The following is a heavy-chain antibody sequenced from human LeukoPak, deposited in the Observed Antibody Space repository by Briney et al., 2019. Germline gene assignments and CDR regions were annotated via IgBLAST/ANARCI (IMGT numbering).Heavy chain of an antibody. J-gene: IGHJ4*02. CDR1: GFTVSSSY. V-gene: IGHV3-53*01. D-gene: IGHD3-9*01. Sequence: GSLRLSCAASGFTVSSSYMSWVRQAPGKGLEWVSIIDSGVNTYYADSVKGRFTISRDNSKNTLSLQMNSLRAEDTAVYYCVGHSDPLTSYSFDYWGRGTLVTVSS. CDR3: VGHSDPLTSYSFDY. CDR2: IDSGVNT.